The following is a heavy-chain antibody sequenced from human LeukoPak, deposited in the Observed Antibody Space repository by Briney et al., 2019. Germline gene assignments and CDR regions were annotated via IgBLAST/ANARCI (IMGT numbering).Heavy chain of an antibody. CDR3: ARDYDYIWGSYCYGNYDAFDI. CDR1: GFTFSSYS. J-gene: IGHJ3*02. V-gene: IGHV3-21*01. CDR2: ISSSSSYI. Sequence: GGSLTLSCAASGFTFSSYSMNWVRQAPGKGLEWVSSISSSSSYIYYADSVKGRFTISRDNDKNSLYLQMNSLRAEDTAVYYCARDYDYIWGSYCYGNYDAFDIWGQGTMVTVSS. D-gene: IGHD3-16*02.